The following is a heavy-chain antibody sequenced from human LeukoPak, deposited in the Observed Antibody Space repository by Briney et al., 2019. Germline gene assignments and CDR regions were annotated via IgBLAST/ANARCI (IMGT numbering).Heavy chain of an antibody. V-gene: IGHV4-59*08. CDR3: ARRLGYSGYDFIFDY. J-gene: IGHJ4*02. CDR1: GGSISSYY. Sequence: SETLSLTCTVSGGSISSYYWSWIRRPPGKGLEWIVYIYYSGSTNYNPSLKSRVTISVDTSKNQFSLKLSSVTAADMAVYYCARRLGYSGYDFIFDYWGQGTLVTVSS. D-gene: IGHD5-12*01. CDR2: IYYSGST.